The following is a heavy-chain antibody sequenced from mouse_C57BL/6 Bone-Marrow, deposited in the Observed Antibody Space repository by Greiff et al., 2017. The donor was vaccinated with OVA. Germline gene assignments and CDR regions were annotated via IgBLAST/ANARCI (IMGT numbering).Heavy chain of an antibody. V-gene: IGHV6-3*01. J-gene: IGHJ2*01. CDR1: GFTFSNYW. CDR3: TATTVHYFDY. CDR2: IRLKSDNYAT. Sequence: DVKLVESGGGLVQPGGSMKLSCVASGFTFSNYWMNWVRQSPEKGLEWVAQIRLKSDNYATHYAESVKGRFTISRDDSKSSVYLQMNNLRAEDTGIYYCTATTVHYFDYWGQGTTLTVSS. D-gene: IGHD1-1*01.